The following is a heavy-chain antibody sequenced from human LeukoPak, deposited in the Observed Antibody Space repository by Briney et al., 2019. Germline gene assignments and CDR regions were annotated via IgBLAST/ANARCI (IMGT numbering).Heavy chain of an antibody. CDR2: IYYSGST. CDR1: GGSISSYY. CDR3: ARDGIFDY. J-gene: IGHJ4*02. Sequence: SETLSLTCTVSGGSISSYYWSWIRQPPGKGLEWIGYIYYSGSTSYNPSLKSRVTILVDTSKNQFSLKLSSVTAADTAVYYCARDGIFDYWGQGTLVTVSS. V-gene: IGHV4-59*12.